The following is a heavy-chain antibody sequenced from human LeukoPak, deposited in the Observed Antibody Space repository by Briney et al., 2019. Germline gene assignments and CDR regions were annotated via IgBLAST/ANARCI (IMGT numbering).Heavy chain of an antibody. Sequence: SETLSLTCTVSGGSISSSSYYWGWIRQPPGKGLEWIGSIYYSGSTYYNPSLKSRVTMSVDTSKNQFSLKLSSVTAADTAVYYCARDGGRDYYYYYMDVWGKGTTVTISS. CDR2: IYYSGST. CDR3: ARDGGRDYYYYYMDV. D-gene: IGHD4-23*01. CDR1: GGSISSSSYY. J-gene: IGHJ6*03. V-gene: IGHV4-39*07.